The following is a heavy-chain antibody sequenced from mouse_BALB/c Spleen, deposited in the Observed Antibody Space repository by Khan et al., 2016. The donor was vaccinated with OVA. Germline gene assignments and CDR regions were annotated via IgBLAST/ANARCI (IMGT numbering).Heavy chain of an antibody. V-gene: IGHV5-6*01. CDR1: GFTFSNYG. J-gene: IGHJ4*01. Sequence: EVALVESGGDLVKPGGSLKLSCAASGFTFSNYGMSWVRQTPDKRLEWVAIISTSGSYTYYPDSVKGRFTISRDNAKNTLYLQMSSLKSEDTAIYYCAICLYGNSYDYYAMDYWGQGTSVTVSS. D-gene: IGHD1-1*01. CDR3: AICLYGNSYDYYAMDY. CDR2: ISTSGSYT.